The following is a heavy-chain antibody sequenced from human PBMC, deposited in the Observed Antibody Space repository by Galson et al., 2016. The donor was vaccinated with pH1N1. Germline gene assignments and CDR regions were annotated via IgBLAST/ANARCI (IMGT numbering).Heavy chain of an antibody. CDR3: ARDLYYDTSGYYPLDP. V-gene: IGHV1-2*02. D-gene: IGHD3-22*01. CDR2: INPNNGGT. J-gene: IGHJ5*02. Sequence: SVKVSCKASGYTFTGYFMHWVRQAPGQGLEWMGWINPNNGGTNYAQKFQGRVTLTRDSSISTAYMELSRLRSDDTAGYYCARDLYYDTSGYYPLDPWGQGTLVTVSS. CDR1: GYTFTGYF.